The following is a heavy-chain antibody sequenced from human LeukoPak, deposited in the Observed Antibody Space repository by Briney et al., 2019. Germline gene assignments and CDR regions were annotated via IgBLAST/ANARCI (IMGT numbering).Heavy chain of an antibody. J-gene: IGHJ3*02. CDR3: AGTRGMTTVTTGAFDI. Sequence: SETLSLTCTVSGGSISSYYWSWIRQPAGKGLEWIGRIYTSGSTNYNPSLKSRVTMSLDTSKNQFSLKLSSVTAADTAVYYCAGTRGMTTVTTGAFDIWGQGTMVTVSS. CDR1: GGSISSYY. V-gene: IGHV4-4*07. D-gene: IGHD4-17*01. CDR2: IYTSGST.